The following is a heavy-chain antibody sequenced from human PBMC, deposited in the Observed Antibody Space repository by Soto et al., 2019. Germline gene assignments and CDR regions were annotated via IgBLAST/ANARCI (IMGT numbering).Heavy chain of an antibody. J-gene: IGHJ6*02. Sequence: PSETLSLTCTVSGGSISSYYWSWIRQPPGKGLEWIGYIYYSGSTNYNPSLKSRVTISVDTSKNQFSLKLSSVTAADTAVYYCARDGYYYGMDVWGQGTTVTVSS. CDR3: ARDGYYYGMDV. CDR2: IYYSGST. CDR1: GGSISSYY. V-gene: IGHV4-59*01.